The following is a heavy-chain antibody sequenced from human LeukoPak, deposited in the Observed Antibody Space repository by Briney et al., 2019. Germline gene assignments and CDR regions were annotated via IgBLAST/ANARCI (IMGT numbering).Heavy chain of an antibody. CDR3: ARVLFLLSNWFDP. V-gene: IGHV4-31*03. D-gene: IGHD3-9*01. CDR1: GGSISSSGYY. Sequence: PSQTLSLTCTVSGGSISSSGYYWSWIRQHPGKGLEWIGYIYYSGSTYYNPSLRSRVTISVDTSKNQFSLKLSSVTAADTAVYYCARVLFLLSNWFDPWGQGTLVTVSS. CDR2: IYYSGST. J-gene: IGHJ5*02.